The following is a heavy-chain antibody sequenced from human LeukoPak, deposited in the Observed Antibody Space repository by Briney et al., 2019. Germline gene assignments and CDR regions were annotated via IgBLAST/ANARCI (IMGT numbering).Heavy chain of an antibody. CDR3: ARTRGYSYGLYFDY. CDR1: GVTFCSYW. V-gene: IGHV3-7*01. Sequence: PVGSLRLSCVASGVTFCSYWMSWVREAPGKGLEWVANIMQDGSEKYYVDSVKSRFTISRDNAKNSLYLQMNSLRAEDTAVYYCARTRGYSYGLYFDYWGQGTLVPVSS. D-gene: IGHD5-18*01. CDR2: IMQDGSEK. J-gene: IGHJ4*02.